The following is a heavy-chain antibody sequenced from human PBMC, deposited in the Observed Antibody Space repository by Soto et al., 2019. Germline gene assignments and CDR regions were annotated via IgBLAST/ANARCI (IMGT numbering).Heavy chain of an antibody. Sequence: PWGSLRLSCAASEFSIIYYYIIFIRHSPVKGLEWISYISSSGNTIYYADSVKGRFTISRDNAKNSLYLQMNSLRAEDTALYYCASDSNDSSGYYFGYWGQGTLVTVSS. CDR2: ISSSGNTI. V-gene: IGHV3-11*01. D-gene: IGHD3-22*01. CDR1: EFSIIYYY. J-gene: IGHJ4*02. CDR3: ASDSNDSSGYYFGY.